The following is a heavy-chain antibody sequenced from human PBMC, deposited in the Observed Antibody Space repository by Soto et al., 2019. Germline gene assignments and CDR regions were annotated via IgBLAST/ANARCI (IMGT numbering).Heavy chain of an antibody. V-gene: IGHV3-30*18. CDR3: AKSAYNWNDGFFDF. CDR1: GFTFSNYG. D-gene: IGHD1-1*01. J-gene: IGHJ4*02. Sequence: QAQLVESGGGVVQPGRSERLSCAASGFTFSNYGMHWVRQAPGKGLEWVAIISYDGNNKYYADSVKGRFTISRDNSKNTLYLQMNSLRAENTAVYYCAKSAYNWNDGFFDFWGQGTLVTVSS. CDR2: ISYDGNNK.